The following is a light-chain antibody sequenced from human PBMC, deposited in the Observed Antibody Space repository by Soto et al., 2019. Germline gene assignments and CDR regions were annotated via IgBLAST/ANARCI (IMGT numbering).Light chain of an antibody. CDR1: QSVSSN. Sequence: EIVMTQSPATLSVSPGERATLSCRASQSVSSNLAWYQQKPGQTPRLLIYGASTRATGIPARFSGSGSGTEFTLTISSLQSEDFAVYNCQLYKNWPLWTIGKGTKVEIK. J-gene: IGKJ1*01. CDR3: QLYKNWPLWT. CDR2: GAS. V-gene: IGKV3-15*01.